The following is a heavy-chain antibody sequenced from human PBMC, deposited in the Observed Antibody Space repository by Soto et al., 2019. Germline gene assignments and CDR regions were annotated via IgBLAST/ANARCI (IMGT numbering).Heavy chain of an antibody. CDR2: ISAYNGNT. CDR3: ARPQGSDSATARFDT. CDR1: GYTFTSYG. J-gene: IGHJ5*02. V-gene: IGHV1-18*04. Sequence: GASVKVSCKASGYTFTSYGISWVRQAPGQGLEWMGWISAYNGNTNYAQKLQGRVTMTTDTSTSTAYMELRSLRSDDTAVYYCARPQGSDSATARFDTWGQGTLVTVSS. D-gene: IGHD2-15*01.